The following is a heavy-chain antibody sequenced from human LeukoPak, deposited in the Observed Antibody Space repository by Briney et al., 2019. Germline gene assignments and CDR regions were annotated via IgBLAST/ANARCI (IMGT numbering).Heavy chain of an antibody. CDR2: VSGSGGST. D-gene: IGHD6-13*01. J-gene: IGHJ4*02. Sequence: GGSLRLSCAASGFTFSSYAMSWVRQAPGKGLEWVSAVSGSGGSTYYADSVKGRFTISRDNSKSTLFLQMNSLRAEDTAAYYCAKDRESSSWYFDYWGQGTLVTVSS. V-gene: IGHV3-23*01. CDR3: AKDRESSSWYFDY. CDR1: GFTFSSYA.